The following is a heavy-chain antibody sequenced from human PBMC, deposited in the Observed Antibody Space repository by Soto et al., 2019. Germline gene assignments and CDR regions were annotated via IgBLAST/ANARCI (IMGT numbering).Heavy chain of an antibody. CDR1: GGSISSSSYY. D-gene: IGHD2-2*01. V-gene: IGHV4-39*01. Sequence: PSETLSLTCTVSGGSISSSSYYWGWIRQPPGKGLEWIGSIYYSGSTYYNPSLKSRVTISVDTSKNQFSLELSSVTAADTAVYYCARIPGSPRVPKGYYFDYWGQGTLVTVSS. CDR2: IYYSGST. J-gene: IGHJ4*02. CDR3: ARIPGSPRVPKGYYFDY.